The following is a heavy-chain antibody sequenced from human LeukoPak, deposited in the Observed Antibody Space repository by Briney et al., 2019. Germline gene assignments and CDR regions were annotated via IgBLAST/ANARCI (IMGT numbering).Heavy chain of an antibody. D-gene: IGHD6-19*01. Sequence: GASVKVSCKASGYTFTGYYMHWVRQAPGQGLEWMGWINPNSGGTNYAQKFQGWVTMTRDTSISTAYMELSRLRSDDTAVYYCARGSGSTPYSSGWYGWFDPWGQGTLVTVSS. CDR2: INPNSGGT. CDR1: GYTFTGYY. V-gene: IGHV1-2*04. J-gene: IGHJ5*02. CDR3: ARGSGSTPYSSGWYGWFDP.